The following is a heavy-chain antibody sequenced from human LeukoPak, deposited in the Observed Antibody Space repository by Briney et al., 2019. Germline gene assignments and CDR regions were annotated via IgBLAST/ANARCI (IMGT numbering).Heavy chain of an antibody. CDR1: GFTFSSYS. CDR3: ARDPGPEHYYYMDV. CDR2: ISSSSSYI. V-gene: IGHV3-21*01. J-gene: IGHJ6*03. D-gene: IGHD1-14*01. Sequence: GGSLRLSCAASGFTFSSYSMNWVRQAPGKGPEWVSSISSSSSYIYYADSVKGRFTISRDNAKNSLYLQMNSLRAEDTAVYYCARDPGPEHYYYMDVWGKGTTVTVSS.